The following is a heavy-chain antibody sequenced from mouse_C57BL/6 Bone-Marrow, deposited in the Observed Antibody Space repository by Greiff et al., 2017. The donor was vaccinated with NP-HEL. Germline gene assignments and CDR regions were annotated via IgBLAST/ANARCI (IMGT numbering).Heavy chain of an antibody. CDR3: ARDWGGSSHWYFDV. D-gene: IGHD1-1*01. V-gene: IGHV14-2*01. CDR2: IDPEDGET. Sequence: VQLKESGAELVKPGASVKLSCTASGFNIKDYYMHWVKQRTEQGLERIGRIDPEDGETKYAPKLQGKATITADTSSNTAYLQLSSLTSEDTAVYYCARDWGGSSHWYFDVWGTGTTVTVSS. CDR1: GFNIKDYY. J-gene: IGHJ1*03.